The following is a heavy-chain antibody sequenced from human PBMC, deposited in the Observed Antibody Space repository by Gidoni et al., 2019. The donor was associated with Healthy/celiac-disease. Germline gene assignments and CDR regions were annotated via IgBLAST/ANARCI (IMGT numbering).Heavy chain of an antibody. J-gene: IGHJ4*02. CDR3: AKDLPYYDSSGPLY. Sequence: QGQLVESGGGVVQPGGSLRLSCAPSGFTFSTSGMHWVRQAPGKGLEWVAFIRYDGSYKYYADSVKGRFTISRDNSKNTLFLQMNSLRAEDTAVYYCAKDLPYYDSSGPLYWGQGTLVTVSS. D-gene: IGHD3-22*01. V-gene: IGHV3-30*02. CDR2: IRYDGSYK. CDR1: GFTFSTSG.